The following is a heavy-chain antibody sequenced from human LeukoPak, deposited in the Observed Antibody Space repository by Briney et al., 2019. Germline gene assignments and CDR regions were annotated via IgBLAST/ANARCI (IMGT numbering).Heavy chain of an antibody. D-gene: IGHD6-13*01. V-gene: IGHV1-8*01. J-gene: IGHJ3*02. CDR1: GYTFTSYD. CDR3: ATEEIRSSHTGGAFHI. CDR2: VNPNSGNT. Sequence: ASVKVSCKASGYTFTSYDINWVRQATGQGLEWMGWVNPNSGNTGYAQKFQGRVTMTRNTSISTAYMELSSLRSEDTAVYYCATEEIRSSHTGGAFHIWGQGTMVTVSS.